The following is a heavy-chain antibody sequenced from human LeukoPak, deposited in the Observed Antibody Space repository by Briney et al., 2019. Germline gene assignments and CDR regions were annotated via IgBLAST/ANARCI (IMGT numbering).Heavy chain of an antibody. Sequence: SETLSLTCTVSGGSISSYHWSWIRQPPGKGLEWIGYIYYSGSTNYNPSLKSRVTISVDTSKNQFSLKLSSVTAADTAVYYCARDHNDFWSGYLHGSAFDIWGQGTMVTVSS. V-gene: IGHV4-59*01. J-gene: IGHJ3*02. CDR2: IYYSGST. D-gene: IGHD3-3*01. CDR1: GGSISSYH. CDR3: ARDHNDFWSGYLHGSAFDI.